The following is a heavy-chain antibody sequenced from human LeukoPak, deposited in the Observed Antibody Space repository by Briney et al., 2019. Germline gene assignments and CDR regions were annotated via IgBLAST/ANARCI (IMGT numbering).Heavy chain of an antibody. D-gene: IGHD4-17*01. V-gene: IGHV4-39*07. CDR3: ATAHGDYGGYYYYYGMDV. CDR1: GGSISSSSYY. Sequence: SETLSLTCTVSGGSISSSSYYWGWIRQPPGKGLEWIGSIYYSGSTYYNPSLKSRVTISVDTSKNQFSLKLSSVTAADTAVYYCATAHGDYGGYYYYYGMDVWGQGTTVTVSS. CDR2: IYYSGST. J-gene: IGHJ6*02.